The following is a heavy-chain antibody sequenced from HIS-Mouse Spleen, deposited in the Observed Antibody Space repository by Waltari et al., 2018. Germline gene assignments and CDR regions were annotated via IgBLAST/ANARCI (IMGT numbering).Heavy chain of an antibody. V-gene: IGHV3-7*01. Sequence: EVQLVESGGGLVQPGGSLRLSCAASGFTFSSYWMSWVRQAPGKGMDGVANIKQDGSEKYYVDSVKVRFTISRDNAKNSLYLQMNSLRAEDTAVYYCARDPLQRVGAFDIWGQGTMVTVSS. CDR2: IKQDGSEK. J-gene: IGHJ3*02. D-gene: IGHD1-26*01. CDR1: GFTFSSYW. CDR3: ARDPLQRVGAFDI.